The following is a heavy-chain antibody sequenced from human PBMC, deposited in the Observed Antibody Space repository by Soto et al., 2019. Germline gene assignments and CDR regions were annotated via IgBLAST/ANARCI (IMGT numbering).Heavy chain of an antibody. CDR1: GGAISSSSYY. CDR2: IYYSGST. Sequence: QLQLQESGPGLVKPSETLSLTCTVSGGAISSSSYYWGWIRQPPGKGLEWIGSIYYSGSTYYNPSLKSRVTISVDTSKNQFSLKLSSVTAADTAVYYCASLLPPDYYYYYMDVWGKGTTVTVSS. J-gene: IGHJ6*03. V-gene: IGHV4-39*01. CDR3: ASLLPPDYYYYYMDV. D-gene: IGHD2-15*01.